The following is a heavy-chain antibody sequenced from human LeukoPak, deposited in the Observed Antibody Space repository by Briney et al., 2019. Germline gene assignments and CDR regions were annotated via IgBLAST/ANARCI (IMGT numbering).Heavy chain of an antibody. CDR1: GYTFSSYW. J-gene: IGHJ4*02. CDR3: ARAQYYDFWSGYYSSY. V-gene: IGHV3-7*01. CDR2: IKQDGSEK. Sequence: GRSLRLSCAASGYTFSSYWMSWVRQAPGKGLEWVANIKQDGSEKYYVDSVKGRFTISRDNAKNSLYLQMNSLRAEDTAVYYCARAQYYDFWSGYYSSYWGQGTLVTVSS. D-gene: IGHD3-3*01.